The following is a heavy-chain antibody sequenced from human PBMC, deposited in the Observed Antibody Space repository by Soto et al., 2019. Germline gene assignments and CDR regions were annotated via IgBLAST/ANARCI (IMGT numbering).Heavy chain of an antibody. CDR3: ARTPNGDYDSY. CDR2: INHSGST. D-gene: IGHD4-17*01. V-gene: IGHV4-34*01. CDR1: GGSFSGYY. J-gene: IGHJ4*02. Sequence: QVQLQQWGAGLLKPSETLSLTCAVYGGSFSGYYWSWIRQPPGKGLEWIGEINHSGSTNYNPSLKSRVTISVDTSKNQFSLKLSSVTAADTAVYYCARTPNGDYDSYWGQGTLVTVSS.